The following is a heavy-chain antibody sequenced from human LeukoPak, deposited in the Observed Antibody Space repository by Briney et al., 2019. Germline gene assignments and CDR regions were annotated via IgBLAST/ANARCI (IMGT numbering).Heavy chain of an antibody. J-gene: IGHJ4*02. V-gene: IGHV1-69*13. D-gene: IGHD4-17*01. CDR1: GGTFSSYA. CDR2: IIPIFGTA. Sequence: GASVKVTCKASGGTFSSYAISWVRQAPGQGLEWMGGIIPIFGTANYAQKFQGRVTITADESTSTAYMELSSLRSEDTAVYYCASGATVTTVFDYWGQGTLVTVSS. CDR3: ASGATVTTVFDY.